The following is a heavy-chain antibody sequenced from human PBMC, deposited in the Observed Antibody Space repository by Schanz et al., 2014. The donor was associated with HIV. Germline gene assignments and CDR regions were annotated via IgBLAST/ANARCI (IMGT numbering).Heavy chain of an antibody. CDR3: ARGGKMVTFGGVLAPFDY. CDR1: GLIFRTYD. CDR2: ISSGGDYI. D-gene: IGHD3-16*02. Sequence: VQLVESGGGVVQPGRSLRLSCVVSGLIFRTYDMNWVRQAPGKGLEWVSSISSGGDYIYHADAVRGRFTISRDNAKNSLYLQMDSLRGEDTAVYYCARGGKMVTFGGVLAPFDYWGQGSLVTVSS. V-gene: IGHV3-21*06. J-gene: IGHJ4*02.